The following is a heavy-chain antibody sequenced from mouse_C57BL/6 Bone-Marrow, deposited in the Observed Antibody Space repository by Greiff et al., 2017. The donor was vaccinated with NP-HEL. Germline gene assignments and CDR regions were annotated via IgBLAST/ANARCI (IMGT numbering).Heavy chain of an antibody. V-gene: IGHV5-6*01. J-gene: IGHJ4*01. CDR2: ISSGGSYT. Sequence: EVQGVESGGDLVKPGGSLKLSCAASGFTFSSYGMSWVRQTPDKRLEWVATISSGGSYTYYPDSVKGRFTISRDNAKNTLYLQMSSLKSEDTAMYYCARRGPSNYLWDYWGQGTSVTVSS. D-gene: IGHD2-5*01. CDR1: GFTFSSYG. CDR3: ARRGPSNYLWDY.